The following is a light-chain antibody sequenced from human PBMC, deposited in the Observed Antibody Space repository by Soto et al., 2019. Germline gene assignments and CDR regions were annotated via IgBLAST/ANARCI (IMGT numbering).Light chain of an antibody. Sequence: DTQLTQFPSFLSASVGDRATITCRASQGISSYLAWYQQKQGKAHKXLIYAASTLQSGVPSRFSGSGSGTDGTITISSLQPEDFETYYCQQANSFPLTFGGGTKVDNK. J-gene: IGKJ4*01. CDR2: AAS. CDR1: QGISSY. V-gene: IGKV1-9*01. CDR3: QQANSFPLT.